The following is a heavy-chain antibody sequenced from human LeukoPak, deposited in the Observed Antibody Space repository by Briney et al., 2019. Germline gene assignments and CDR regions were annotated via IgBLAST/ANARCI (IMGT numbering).Heavy chain of an antibody. Sequence: GESLKISCKGSGYRFTTYWIGWVRQMPGKGLEWMGIIYPGDSETRYSPSFQGQVTISADKSISTAYLQWSSLKAPDTAMYYCARLKGDYGDLYYFDYWGQGTLVTVSS. CDR1: GYRFTTYW. CDR2: IYPGDSET. D-gene: IGHD4-17*01. V-gene: IGHV5-51*01. J-gene: IGHJ4*02. CDR3: ARLKGDYGDLYYFDY.